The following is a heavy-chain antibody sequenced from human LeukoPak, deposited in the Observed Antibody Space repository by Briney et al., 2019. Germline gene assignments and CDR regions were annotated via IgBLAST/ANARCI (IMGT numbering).Heavy chain of an antibody. D-gene: IGHD2-15*01. CDR1: GFTFSSYA. CDR2: ISYDGSNK. V-gene: IGHV3-30-3*01. Sequence: RSLRLSCAASGFTFSSYAMHWVRQAPGKGLEWVAVISYDGSNKYYADSVKGRFTISRDNSKNTLYLQMNSLRAEDTAVYYCPRPRPLLGSCSGGSCYQGPLRHWGQGTLVPVS. J-gene: IGHJ4*02. CDR3: PRPRPLLGSCSGGSCYQGPLRH.